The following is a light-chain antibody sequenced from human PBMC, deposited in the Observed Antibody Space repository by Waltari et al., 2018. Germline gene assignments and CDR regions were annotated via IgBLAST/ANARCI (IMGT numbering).Light chain of an antibody. CDR1: EFPTQY. Sequence: SYELTQPPSVSVSPGQTARTICSGAEFPTQYGYWYQQKTGQAPVLVIYKDNKRPAGIPERFSGSSSGTTVTLTISGVQAEDEADYYCQSRDSSGTYVFGTGTRVTVL. J-gene: IGLJ1*01. CDR2: KDN. CDR3: QSRDSSGTYV. V-gene: IGLV3-25*03.